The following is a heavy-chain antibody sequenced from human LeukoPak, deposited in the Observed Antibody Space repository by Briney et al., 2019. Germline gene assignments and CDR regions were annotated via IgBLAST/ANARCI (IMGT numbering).Heavy chain of an antibody. V-gene: IGHV4-39*01. CDR1: GGSISSSSYY. J-gene: IGHJ3*02. Sequence: PSETLSLTCTVSGGSISSSSYYWGWTRQPPGKGLEWIGSIYYSGSTYYNPSLKSRVTISVDTSKNQFSLKLSSVTAADTAVYYCARPLYGYDFWSGYSGDAFDIWGQGTMVTVSS. CDR3: ARPLYGYDFWSGYSGDAFDI. D-gene: IGHD3-3*01. CDR2: IYYSGST.